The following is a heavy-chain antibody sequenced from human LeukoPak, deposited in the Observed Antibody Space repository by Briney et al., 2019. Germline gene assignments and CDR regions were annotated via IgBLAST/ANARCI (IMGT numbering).Heavy chain of an antibody. Sequence: GASVKVSCKASGYTFTSYDINWVRQATGQGLEWMGWMNPNSGNTGYAQKFQGRVTITRNTSISTAYMELSSLRSEDTAVYYCARTVREQWLAQYYYYYMDVWGKGTTVTVSS. D-gene: IGHD6-19*01. CDR1: GYTFTSYD. V-gene: IGHV1-8*03. J-gene: IGHJ6*03. CDR2: MNPNSGNT. CDR3: ARTVREQWLAQYYYYYMDV.